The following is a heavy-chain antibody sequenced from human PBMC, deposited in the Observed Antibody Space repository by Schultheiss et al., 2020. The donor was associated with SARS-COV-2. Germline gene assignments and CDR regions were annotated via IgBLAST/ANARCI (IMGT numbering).Heavy chain of an antibody. V-gene: IGHV1-2*02. D-gene: IGHD1-1*01. J-gene: IGHJ4*02. CDR2: IIPNSGGT. Sequence: ASVKVSCKASGGTFSSYAISWVRQAPGQGLEWMGGIIPNSGGTNYAQKFQGRVTMTRDTSISTAYMELSRLRSDDTAVYYCARGTSVATTGPVDYWGQGTLVTVSS. CDR3: ARGTSVATTGPVDY. CDR1: GGTFSSYA.